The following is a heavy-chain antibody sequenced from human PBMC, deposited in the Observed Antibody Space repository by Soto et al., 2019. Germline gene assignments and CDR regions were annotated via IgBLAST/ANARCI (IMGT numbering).Heavy chain of an antibody. V-gene: IGHV3-21*01. J-gene: IGHJ5*02. CDR3: AREPAHWFDP. Sequence: PGGSLRLSCAASGFTFSSYSMNWVRQAPGKGLEWVSSISSSSSYIYYADSVKGRFTISRENAKNSLYLQMNSLRAEDTAVYYCAREPAHWFDPWGQGTLVTVSS. CDR1: GFTFSSYS. CDR2: ISSSSSYI.